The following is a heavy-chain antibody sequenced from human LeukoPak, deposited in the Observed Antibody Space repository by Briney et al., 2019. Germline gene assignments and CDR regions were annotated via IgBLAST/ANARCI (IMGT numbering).Heavy chain of an antibody. Sequence: ASVKVSCKASGYTFINYGISWVRQAPGQGLEWMGWISAYTGNTNYAQNLQGRVTMTTDTSTSTAYIELWSLRSDDTAVYYCARDGTSTDDYWGQGTLVTVSS. D-gene: IGHD2-2*01. CDR1: GYTFINYG. CDR3: ARDGTSTDDY. V-gene: IGHV1-18*01. J-gene: IGHJ4*02. CDR2: ISAYTGNT.